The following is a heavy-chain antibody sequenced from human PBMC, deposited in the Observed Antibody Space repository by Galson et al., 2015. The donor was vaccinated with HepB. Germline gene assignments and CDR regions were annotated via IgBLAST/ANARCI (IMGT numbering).Heavy chain of an antibody. D-gene: IGHD4-23*01. CDR3: ARDDNHDYGGNFDY. Sequence: SLRLSCAASGFTFSSYSMNWVRQAPGKGLEWVSFITSSSGSIYYADSVKGRFTISRDNAKNSLSLQMNSLRAEDTAVYYCARDDNHDYGGNFDYWGQGTLVTVSS. V-gene: IGHV3-48*01. CDR1: GFTFSSYS. J-gene: IGHJ4*02. CDR2: ITSSSGSI.